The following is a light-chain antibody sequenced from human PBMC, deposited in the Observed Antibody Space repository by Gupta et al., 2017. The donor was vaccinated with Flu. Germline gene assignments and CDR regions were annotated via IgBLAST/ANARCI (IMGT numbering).Light chain of an antibody. CDR3: QAWDSSTVL. Sequence: SPGQTASITCAGDKFGDKYACWYQQKPGQSPVRVIYKDNKRPSGIPERFSGSNSGTTATLTISGTQAMDEDDYYCQAWDSSTVLFGGGTKLTVL. CDR1: KFGDKY. V-gene: IGLV3-1*01. CDR2: KDN. J-gene: IGLJ2*01.